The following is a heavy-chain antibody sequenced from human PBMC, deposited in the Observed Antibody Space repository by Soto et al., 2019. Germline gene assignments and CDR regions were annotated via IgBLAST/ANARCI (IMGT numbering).Heavy chain of an antibody. CDR1: GYSFSGYY. Sequence: RASVKVSCKASGYSFSGYYMNWVRQAPGQGLEWLGRINPKSGGTSTAQKFQGWVTMTRDRSISTVYMELTRLRSDDTAVYFCARGHSTDCSNGVCSFFYNHEMDVWGQGTTVTVSS. CDR3: ARGHSTDCSNGVCSFFYNHEMDV. D-gene: IGHD2-8*01. CDR2: INPKSGGT. J-gene: IGHJ6*02. V-gene: IGHV1-2*04.